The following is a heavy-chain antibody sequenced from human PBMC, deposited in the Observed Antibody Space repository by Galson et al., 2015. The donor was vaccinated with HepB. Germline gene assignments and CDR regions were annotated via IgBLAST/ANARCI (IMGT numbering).Heavy chain of an antibody. Sequence: SLRLSCAASGFTFSSYGMRWVRQAPGKGLEWVAFIRYDGSNKYYADSVKGRFTISRDNSKNTLYLQMNSLRAEDTAVYYCAKLSLPMGIAVAGVGGYWGQGTLVTVSS. CDR1: GFTFSSYG. D-gene: IGHD6-19*01. CDR2: IRYDGSNK. J-gene: IGHJ4*02. V-gene: IGHV3-30*02. CDR3: AKLSLPMGIAVAGVGGY.